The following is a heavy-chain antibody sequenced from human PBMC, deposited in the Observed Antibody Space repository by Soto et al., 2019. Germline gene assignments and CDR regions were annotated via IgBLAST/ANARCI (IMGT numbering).Heavy chain of an antibody. Sequence: GGSLRLSCAASGFTFSSYGMHWVRQAPGKGLEWVAVISYDGSNKYYADSVKGRSTISRDNSKNTLYLQMNSLRAEDTAVYYCAKDYAGDSSSPAYWGQGTLVTVSS. CDR3: AKDYAGDSSSPAY. D-gene: IGHD6-13*01. V-gene: IGHV3-30*18. CDR2: ISYDGSNK. CDR1: GFTFSSYG. J-gene: IGHJ4*02.